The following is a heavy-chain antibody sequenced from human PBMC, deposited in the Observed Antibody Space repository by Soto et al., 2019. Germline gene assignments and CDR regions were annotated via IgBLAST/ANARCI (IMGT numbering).Heavy chain of an antibody. CDR3: ARRDSKYDSAGYPPFDS. V-gene: IGHV1-69*01. CDR1: GGTFSTYA. Sequence: QVQLVQSGAEVKKPGSSVKVSCKSSGGTFSTYAISWVRQAPGQGLEWMGAVIPIFRSANNAQKFQGRVTLTAAEFTTTAYMELSSLRSDDTAIYFCARRDSKYDSAGYPPFDSWGQGTLVTVPS. J-gene: IGHJ5*01. CDR2: VIPIFRSA. D-gene: IGHD3-22*01.